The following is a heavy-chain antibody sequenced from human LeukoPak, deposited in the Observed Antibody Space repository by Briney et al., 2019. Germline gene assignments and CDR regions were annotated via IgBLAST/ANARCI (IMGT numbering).Heavy chain of an antibody. V-gene: IGHV3-15*01. CDR1: GFTFSNSW. J-gene: IGHJ5*02. CDR3: TTGDPLLLWFGELLMNNWFDP. Sequence: GGSLRLSCAASGFTFSNSWMSWVRQAPGKGLEWVGRIKSKTVGGTTDYAAPVKGRFTISRDDSKNTLYLQMNSLKTEDTAVYYCTTGDPLLLWFGELLMNNWFDPWGQGTLVTVSS. D-gene: IGHD3-10*01. CDR2: IKSKTVGGTT.